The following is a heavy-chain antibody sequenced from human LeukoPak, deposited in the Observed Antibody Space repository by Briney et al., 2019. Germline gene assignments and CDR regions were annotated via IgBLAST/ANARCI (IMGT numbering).Heavy chain of an antibody. CDR2: IIPNLGIA. D-gene: IGHD3-10*01. Sequence: ASVKLSCKASGGTFSSYAISWVRQAPGQGLEWMGRIIPNLGIANYADYFKGRVTITTDKSTSTAYMQLSSLRSEDTAVYYCARGVRAYGSGSYYLNYGMDVWGQGTTVTVSS. V-gene: IGHV1-69*04. CDR3: ARGVRAYGSGSYYLNYGMDV. J-gene: IGHJ6*02. CDR1: GGTFSSYA.